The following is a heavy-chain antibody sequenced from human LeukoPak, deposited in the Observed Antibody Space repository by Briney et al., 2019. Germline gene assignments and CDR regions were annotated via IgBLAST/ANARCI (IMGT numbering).Heavy chain of an antibody. CDR1: GFTFNNYA. V-gene: IGHV3-23*01. D-gene: IGHD3-16*01. Sequence: GGSLRLSCVASGFTFNNYAMTWVRQAPGKGLEWVSAISGSGYSTNYADSVKGRFTISRENSKNTLYLQMNSLRTEDTAVYYCAKDVAYTFDYWGQGTLVTVSS. CDR2: ISGSGYST. CDR3: AKDVAYTFDY. J-gene: IGHJ4*02.